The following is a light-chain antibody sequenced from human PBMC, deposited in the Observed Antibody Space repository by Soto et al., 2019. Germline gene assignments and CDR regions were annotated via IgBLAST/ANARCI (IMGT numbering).Light chain of an antibody. Sequence: QSVLTQPASVSGSPGQSIIISCTGTRSDIGGYNYVSWFQQRPGKAPQLMIYEVSNRPSGVSTRFSGSKSGNTASLTISGLQAEDEADYYCCSYTSTSTNGVFGGGTKLTVL. V-gene: IGLV2-14*01. CDR2: EVS. CDR1: RSDIGGYNY. J-gene: IGLJ3*02. CDR3: CSYTSTSTNGV.